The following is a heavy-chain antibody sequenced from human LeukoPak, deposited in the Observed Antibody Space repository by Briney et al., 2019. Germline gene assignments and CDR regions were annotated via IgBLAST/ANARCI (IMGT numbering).Heavy chain of an antibody. D-gene: IGHD6-13*01. J-gene: IGHJ4*02. Sequence: SETLSLTCAVSGYSISSGYYWGWIRQPPGKGLEWIGSIYHSGSTYYNPSLKSRVAISVDTSKNQFSLKLSSVTAADTAVYYCASGFDYTSSWSKFDYWGQGTLVTVSS. CDR2: IYHSGST. CDR1: GYSISSGYY. CDR3: ASGFDYTSSWSKFDY. V-gene: IGHV4-38-2*01.